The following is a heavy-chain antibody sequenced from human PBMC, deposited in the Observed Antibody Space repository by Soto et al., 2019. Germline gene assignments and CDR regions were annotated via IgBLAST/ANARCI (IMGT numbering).Heavy chain of an antibody. CDR2: IKSKSDGETA. CDR1: GLTFSNVW. J-gene: IGHJ4*02. V-gene: IGHV3-15*01. Sequence: GGSLRLSCAASGLTFSNVWMTRVRQAPGKGLEWVGRIKSKSDGETADVAAPVKARFTISRDDSKNTVFLEMNSLKSEDTALYYCAITAMINRDSSTSFDYWGRGTQVTVSS. CDR3: AITAMINRDSSTSFDY. D-gene: IGHD5-18*01.